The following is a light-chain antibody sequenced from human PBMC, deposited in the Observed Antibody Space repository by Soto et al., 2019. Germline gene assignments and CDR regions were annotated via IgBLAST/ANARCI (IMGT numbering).Light chain of an antibody. CDR2: KVS. J-gene: IGKJ2*01. Sequence: DVVMTQSPLSLPVTLGQPASISCRSSQSLVSSDGNTYLNWFQQRPGQSPRRLIYKVSNRDSGVPDRFSGSGSATDFTLKISRVDAEDAGDYYCMQATHWLYTFGQGTKLEIK. CDR3: MQATHWLYT. CDR1: QSLVSSDGNTY. V-gene: IGKV2-30*01.